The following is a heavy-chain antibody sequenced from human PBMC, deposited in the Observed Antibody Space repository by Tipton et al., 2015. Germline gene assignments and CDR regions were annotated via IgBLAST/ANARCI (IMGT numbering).Heavy chain of an antibody. J-gene: IGHJ6*02. Sequence: SLRLSCAASGFTFSVYGMSWVRQAPGKGLECVSAISGSGYTTKYADSVKGRFTISRDNAKNSLYLQMNSPRDEDTAVYYCAGDPGIANGPDVWGQGTTVTVSS. CDR3: AGDPGIANGPDV. V-gene: IGHV3-23*01. CDR1: GFTFSVYG. D-gene: IGHD2-21*01. CDR2: ISGSGYTT.